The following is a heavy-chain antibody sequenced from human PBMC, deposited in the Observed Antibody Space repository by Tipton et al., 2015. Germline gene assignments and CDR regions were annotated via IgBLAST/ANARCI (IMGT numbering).Heavy chain of an antibody. V-gene: IGHV4-59*01. J-gene: IGHJ6*02. CDR3: ARDLEHGMDV. D-gene: IGHD5-24*01. CDR2: IHYTGRT. CDR1: GGSISGYF. Sequence: LRLSCTVSGGSISGYFWSWIRQPPGKGLEWIGYIHYTGRTKYNPSLNSRVTISLDTSKNQFSLKVSSVTAADTAVYYCARDLEHGMDVWGQGTTVTVSS.